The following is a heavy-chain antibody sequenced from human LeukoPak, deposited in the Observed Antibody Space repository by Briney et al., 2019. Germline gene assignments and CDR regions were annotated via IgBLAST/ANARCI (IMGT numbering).Heavy chain of an antibody. V-gene: IGHV4-61*05. CDR2: IYYSGSA. D-gene: IGHD5-24*01. J-gene: IGHJ4*02. CDR3: ARHPNAYNFDY. Sequence: SETLSLTCTVSGGSISGSSYYWGWIRQPPGKGLEWIGYIYYSGSANYSPSLKSRVTISVDTSKNQFSLKLSSVTAADTAVYYCARHPNAYNFDYWGQGTLVTVSS. CDR1: GGSISGSSYY.